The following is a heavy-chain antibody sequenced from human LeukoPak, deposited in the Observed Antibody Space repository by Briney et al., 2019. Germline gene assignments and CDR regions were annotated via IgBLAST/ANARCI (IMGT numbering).Heavy chain of an antibody. V-gene: IGHV4-59*11. CDR1: GASISSHY. CDR2: VHHDGTT. Sequence: PSETLSLTCIVSGASISSHYWSWIRQPPGKRLEWIGYVHHDGTTNQNPSLKSRVAMSIDTSRNQFSLKLSSVTAADTAVYYCAGASYDSSGVHWGQGTLVTVSS. CDR3: AGASYDSSGVH. J-gene: IGHJ4*02. D-gene: IGHD3-22*01.